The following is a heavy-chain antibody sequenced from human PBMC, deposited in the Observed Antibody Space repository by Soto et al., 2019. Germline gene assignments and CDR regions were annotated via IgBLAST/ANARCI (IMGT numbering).Heavy chain of an antibody. D-gene: IGHD2-21*02. CDR2: ISGSGGST. V-gene: IGHV3-23*04. Sequence: EVQLVESGGGLVQPGGSLRLSCVASGFTFSTSWMHWVRQAPGKGLVWVSAISGSGGSTYYADSVKGRFTISRDNSKNTLYLQMNSLRAEDTAVYYCAKAAVVTLWAFDYWGQGTLVTVSS. J-gene: IGHJ4*02. CDR3: AKAAVVTLWAFDY. CDR1: GFTFSTSW.